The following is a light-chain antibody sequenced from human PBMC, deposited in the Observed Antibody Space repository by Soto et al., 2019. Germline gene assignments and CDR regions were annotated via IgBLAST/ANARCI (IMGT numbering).Light chain of an antibody. CDR3: SSYTSSSLEV. V-gene: IGLV2-14*01. J-gene: IGLJ1*01. Sequence: ALTHPASVSGSPGQSITISCTGTSSDVGGYNYVSWYQQHPGKAPKLMIYEVSNRPSGVSNRFSGSKSGNTASLTISGLQAEDEADYYCSSYTSSSLEVFGTGTKVTVL. CDR2: EVS. CDR1: SSDVGGYNY.